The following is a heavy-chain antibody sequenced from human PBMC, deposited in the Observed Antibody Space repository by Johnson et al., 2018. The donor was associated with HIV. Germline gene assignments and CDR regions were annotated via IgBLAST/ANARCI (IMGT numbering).Heavy chain of an antibody. V-gene: IGHV3-23*01. CDR3: AKGTSRGWADAFDV. J-gene: IGHJ3*01. CDR1: GFTFADYG. CDR2: ISGSGGST. D-gene: IGHD6-19*01. Sequence: VQLLESGGRVVRPGGSLRLSCAASGFTFADYGMSWVRQATGKGLEWVSAISGSGGSTYYAESVKGRFTISRDNFKKTVHLQMNSLRAEDTAVYYCAKGTSRGWADAFDVWGQGTMVTVSS.